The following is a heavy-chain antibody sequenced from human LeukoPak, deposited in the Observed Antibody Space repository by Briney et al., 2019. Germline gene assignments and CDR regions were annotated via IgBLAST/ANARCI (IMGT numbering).Heavy chain of an antibody. Sequence: GRSLRLSCAASGFTFSSYGMHWVRQAPGKGLEWVAVIWYDGSNKYYADSVKGRFTISRDNSKNTLYLQMNSLRSDDTAVYYCALKGVYFDWLIMDVWGQGTTVTVSS. CDR1: GFTFSSYG. J-gene: IGHJ6*02. CDR3: ALKGVYFDWLIMDV. D-gene: IGHD3-9*01. V-gene: IGHV3-33*01. CDR2: IWYDGSNK.